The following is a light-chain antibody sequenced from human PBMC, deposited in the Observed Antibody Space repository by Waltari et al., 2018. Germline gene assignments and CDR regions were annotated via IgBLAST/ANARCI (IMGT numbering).Light chain of an antibody. Sequence: QSVLTQPPSVSGAPGQRVTISCTGSSSNIGARAGVHWYQQLPGTAPRLLIYGNNNRPSGVPDRFSGSKSGTSASLAITGLQAEDEADYYCQSYDGSHVVFGGGTKLTVL. CDR1: SSNIGARAG. CDR2: GNN. CDR3: QSYDGSHVV. J-gene: IGLJ2*01. V-gene: IGLV1-40*01.